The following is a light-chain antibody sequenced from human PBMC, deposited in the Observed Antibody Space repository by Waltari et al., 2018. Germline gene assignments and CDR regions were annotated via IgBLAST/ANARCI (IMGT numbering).Light chain of an antibody. Sequence: QSVLTQPPSASGTPGQRVTIPCSGTNSNIGRNSVFGYQQLPGSAPKLLIYGSNQRPSGVPDRFSASKSGTSASLAISGLRSEDAADYYCAAWDDSLSVSYVFGSGTKVTV. CDR2: GSN. CDR3: AAWDDSLSVSYV. V-gene: IGLV1-47*01. J-gene: IGLJ1*01. CDR1: NSNIGRNS.